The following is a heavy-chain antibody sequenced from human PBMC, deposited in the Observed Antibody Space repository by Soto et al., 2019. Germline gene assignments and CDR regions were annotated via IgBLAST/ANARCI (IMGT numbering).Heavy chain of an antibody. V-gene: IGHV2-5*02. D-gene: IGHD4-17*01. J-gene: IGHJ5*02. CDR1: GFSLTTSVVG. CDR3: AHRTTTVTWGFDP. Sequence: QITLKESGPTLVKPTQTLTLTCTCYGFSLTTSVVGVGWIRQPPGKALEWLALIYWDDDKRYSPSLKSRLTITNDTAKNQVVLTMTIMDPADTATYFCAHRTTTVTWGFDPWGQGPRVTVSS. CDR2: IYWDDDK.